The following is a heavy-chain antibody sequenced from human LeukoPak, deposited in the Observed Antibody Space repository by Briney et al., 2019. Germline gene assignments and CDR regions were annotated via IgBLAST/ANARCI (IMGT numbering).Heavy chain of an antibody. V-gene: IGHV1-2*02. J-gene: IGHJ6*03. CDR3: ARGVRAARPYYYYYMDV. Sequence: ASVKVSCKASGYTFTGYYMHWVRQAPGQGLEWMGWINPNSGGTNYAQKFQGRVTMTRDTSISTAYMELSRLRSEDTAVYYCARGVRAARPYYYYYMDVWGKGTTVTVSS. D-gene: IGHD6-6*01. CDR1: GYTFTGYY. CDR2: INPNSGGT.